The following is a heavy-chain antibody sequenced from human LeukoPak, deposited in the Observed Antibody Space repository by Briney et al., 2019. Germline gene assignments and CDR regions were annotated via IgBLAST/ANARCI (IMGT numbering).Heavy chain of an antibody. CDR3: ARGPGPADDGGGYCFDY. Sequence: GASVTVSCMASGYTFTSYYLYWVRQAPGQGLAWMGVINPSGGSTTSAQKFQGRVTMTRDTSTSTVYMELRSLRSEDTAVYYCARGPGPADDGGGYCFDYWGQGTLVTVSS. J-gene: IGHJ4*02. D-gene: IGHD3-22*01. V-gene: IGHV1-46*01. CDR2: INPSGGST. CDR1: GYTFTSYY.